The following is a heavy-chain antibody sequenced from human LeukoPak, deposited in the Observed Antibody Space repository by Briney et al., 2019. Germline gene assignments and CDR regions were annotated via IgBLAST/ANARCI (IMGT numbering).Heavy chain of an antibody. CDR1: GYTFTRYY. CDR2: INPNNGGT. V-gene: IGHV1-2*02. Sequence: ASVKVSCKASGYTFTRYYMHWVRQAPGQGLEWMGWINPNNGGTNYAQKFQGRVTMTRDTSISTAYMELSSLTSDDTAVYYCARGRRFDPWGQGTLVTVSS. J-gene: IGHJ5*02. CDR3: ARGRRFDP.